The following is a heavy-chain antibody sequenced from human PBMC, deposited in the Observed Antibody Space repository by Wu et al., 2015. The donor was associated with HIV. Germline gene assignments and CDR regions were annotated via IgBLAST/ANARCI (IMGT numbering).Heavy chain of an antibody. CDR2: ISAYNGNT. J-gene: IGHJ6*03. D-gene: IGHD2-2*02. Sequence: QVQLVQSGAEVKKPGASVKVSCKASGYTFTSYGISWVRQAPGQGLEWMGWISAYNGNTNYAQKLQGRVTMTTDTSTSTAYMELRSLRSDDTAVYYCARAVVVVPAAILDYYYYYMDVWGKGTTVTVSS. V-gene: IGHV1-18*01. CDR3: ARAVVVVPAAILDYYYYYMDV. CDR1: GYTFTSYG.